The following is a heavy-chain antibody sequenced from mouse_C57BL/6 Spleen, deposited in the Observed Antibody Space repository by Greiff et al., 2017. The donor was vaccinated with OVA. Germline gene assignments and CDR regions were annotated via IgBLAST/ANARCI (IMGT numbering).Heavy chain of an antibody. CDR1: GFSLSTSGMG. D-gene: IGHD1-1*01. CDR2: IYWDDDK. V-gene: IGHV8-12*01. J-gene: IGHJ3*01. Sequence: VKLMESGPGILQSSQTLSLTCSFSGFSLSTSGMGVSWIRQPSGKGLEWLAHIYWDDDKRYNPSLKSRLTISKDTSRNQVFLKITSVDTADTATYYCARSEYYGSSYEAWFAYWGQGTLVTVSA. CDR3: ARSEYYGSSYEAWFAY.